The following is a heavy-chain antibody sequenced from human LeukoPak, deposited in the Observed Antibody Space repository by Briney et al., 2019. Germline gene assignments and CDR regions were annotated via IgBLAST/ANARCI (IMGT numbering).Heavy chain of an antibody. CDR3: ARGVVVISGGSAIFGP. D-gene: IGHD3-22*01. CDR1: GGSISSYY. Sequence: SPSETLSLTCTVSGGSISSYYWSWIRQPPGKGLEWIGYIYYSGSTNYNPSLKSRVTISVDTSKNQFSLKLSSVTAADTAVYYCARGVVVISGGSAIFGPWGQGTLVTVSS. V-gene: IGHV4-59*01. CDR2: IYYSGST. J-gene: IGHJ5*02.